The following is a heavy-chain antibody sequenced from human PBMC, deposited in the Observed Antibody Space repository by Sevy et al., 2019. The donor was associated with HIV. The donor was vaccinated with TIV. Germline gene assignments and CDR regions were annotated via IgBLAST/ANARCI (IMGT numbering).Heavy chain of an antibody. D-gene: IGHD3-10*01. V-gene: IGHV4-34*01. J-gene: IGHJ5*02. Sequence: SETLSLTCGVYNGSFSGYYWSWIRQSPENGLEWIGQINHSGSTNYNPSLKSRITISIDMSKSQFSLNLSSVTAADTAIYYCGRSGSYYQVSWFDPWGQGTLVTVSS. CDR3: GRSGSYYQVSWFDP. CDR1: NGSFSGYY. CDR2: INHSGST.